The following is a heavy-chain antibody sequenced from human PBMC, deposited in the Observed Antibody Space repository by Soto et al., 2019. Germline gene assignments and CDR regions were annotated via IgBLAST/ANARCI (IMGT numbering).Heavy chain of an antibody. D-gene: IGHD3-10*01. CDR1: GFTFDDYA. J-gene: IGHJ6*03. Sequence: GGSLRLSCAASGFTFDDYAMHWVRQAPGKGLEWVSGISWNSGSIGYADSVKGRFTISRDNAKNSLYLQMNSLRAEDTALYYCAKSGFRGGQLVPGYMDVWGKGTTVTVSS. CDR3: AKSGFRGGQLVPGYMDV. CDR2: ISWNSGSI. V-gene: IGHV3-9*01.